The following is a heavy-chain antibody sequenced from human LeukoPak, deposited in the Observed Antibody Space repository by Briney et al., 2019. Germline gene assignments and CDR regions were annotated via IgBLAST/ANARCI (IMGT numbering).Heavy chain of an antibody. V-gene: IGHV4-59*01. D-gene: IGHD4-17*01. J-gene: IGHJ3*02. CDR3: ARFSLPDYGDSEAFDI. CDR1: GGSISSYY. CDR2: IYYSGST. Sequence: SETLSLTCTVSGGSISSYYWSWIRQPPGKGLEWIGYIYYSGSTNYNPSLKSRVTISVDTSKNQFSLKLSSVTAADTAVYYCARFSLPDYGDSEAFDIWGQGTMVTVSS.